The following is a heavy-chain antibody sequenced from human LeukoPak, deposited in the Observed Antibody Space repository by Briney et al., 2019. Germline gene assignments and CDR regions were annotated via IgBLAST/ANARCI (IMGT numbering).Heavy chain of an antibody. CDR1: GGSISSGGYY. CDR2: INHSGST. D-gene: IGHD3-10*01. CDR3: ARDLGGSGSYYTATNWFDP. J-gene: IGHJ5*02. Sequence: PSETLSLTCTVSGGSISSGGYYWSWIRQPPGKGLEWIGEINHSGSTNYNPSLKSRVTMSVDTSKNQFSLKLSSVTAADTAVYYCARDLGGSGSYYTATNWFDPWGQGTLVTVSS. V-gene: IGHV4-39*07.